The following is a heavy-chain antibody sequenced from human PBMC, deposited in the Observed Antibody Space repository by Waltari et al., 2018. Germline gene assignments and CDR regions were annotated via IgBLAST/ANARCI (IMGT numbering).Heavy chain of an antibody. D-gene: IGHD1-26*01. CDR2: IYGSGGRT. CDR1: GGSISSSNW. V-gene: IGHV4-4*02. Sequence: QVQLQASGPAVVKPSETLSLTCAVSGGSISSSNWWNWIRQSPGKGLEWMGGIYGSGGRTEYNPSLKGRVAISKDTSTNQFSLKLTSVTAADTAVYYCVRDGGSGNYIWYGLDSWGQGVVVTVSS. CDR3: VRDGGSGNYIWYGLDS. J-gene: IGHJ4*03.